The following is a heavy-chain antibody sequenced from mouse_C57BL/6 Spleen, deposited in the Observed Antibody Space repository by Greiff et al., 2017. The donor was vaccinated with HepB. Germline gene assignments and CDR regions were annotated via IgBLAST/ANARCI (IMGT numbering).Heavy chain of an antibody. CDR2: IDPSDSYT. V-gene: IGHV1-50*01. Sequence: QVQLQQPGAELVKPGASVKLSCKASGYTFTSYWMQWVKQRPGQGLEWIGEIDPSDSYTNYNQKFKGKATLTVDTSSSTAYMQLSSLTSEDSAVYYCARTFDYYGSSLFAYWGQGTLVTVSA. CDR1: GYTFTSYW. J-gene: IGHJ3*01. CDR3: ARTFDYYGSSLFAY. D-gene: IGHD1-1*01.